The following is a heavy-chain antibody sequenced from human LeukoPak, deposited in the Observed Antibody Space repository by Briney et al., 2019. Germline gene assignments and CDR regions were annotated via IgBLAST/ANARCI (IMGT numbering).Heavy chain of an antibody. CDR1: GFTFSDYY. V-gene: IGHV3-66*01. CDR3: ARDMGGYSYGFGLFDY. Sequence: GGSLRLSCAASGFTFSDYYMSWVRQAPGKGLEWVSVIYSGGSTYYADSVKGRFTISRDNSKNTLYLQMNSLRAEDTAVYYCARDMGGYSYGFGLFDYWGQGTLVTVSS. D-gene: IGHD5-18*01. J-gene: IGHJ4*02. CDR2: IYSGGST.